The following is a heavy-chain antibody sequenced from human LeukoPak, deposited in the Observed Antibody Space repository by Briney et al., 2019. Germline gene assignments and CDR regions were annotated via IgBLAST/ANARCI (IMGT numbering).Heavy chain of an antibody. D-gene: IGHD4-17*01. V-gene: IGHV1-46*01. J-gene: IGHJ5*02. Sequence: ASVKVSCKASGYTFTSYYMHWVRQAPGQGLEWMGIINPSGGSTSYAQKFQGRVTMTRDTSTSTVYMELSSLRSEDTAVYYCTREASSVTTFVERWFDPWGQGTLVTVSS. CDR2: INPSGGST. CDR3: TREASSVTTFVERWFDP. CDR1: GYTFTSYY.